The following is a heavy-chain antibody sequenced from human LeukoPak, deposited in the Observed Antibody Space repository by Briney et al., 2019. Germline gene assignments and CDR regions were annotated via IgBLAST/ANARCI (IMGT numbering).Heavy chain of an antibody. Sequence: ASVKVSCKASGYTFTSYGISWVRQAPGQGLEWMGWISAYNGNTNYAQKLQGRVTMTTDTSTSTAYMELRSLRSGDTAVYYCARDRYDFWSGYPNWYFDLRGRGTLVTVSS. J-gene: IGHJ2*01. CDR1: GYTFTSYG. CDR2: ISAYNGNT. CDR3: ARDRYDFWSGYPNWYFDL. D-gene: IGHD3-3*01. V-gene: IGHV1-18*01.